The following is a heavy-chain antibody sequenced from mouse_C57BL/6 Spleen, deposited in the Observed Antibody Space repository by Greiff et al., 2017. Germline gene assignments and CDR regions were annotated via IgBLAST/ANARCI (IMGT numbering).Heavy chain of an antibody. V-gene: IGHV1-53*01. D-gene: IGHD2-4*01. CDR1: GYTFTSYW. CDR2: INPSNGGT. Sequence: VQLQQPGTELVTPGASVKLSCKASGYTFTSYWMHWVQQRPGQGLEWLGNINPSNGGTTYNEKFKSKATLTVDKSSSTAYMQLSSLTSEDSAVYYCARSGRLPVAYMGQESLVTVSA. J-gene: IGHJ3*01. CDR3: ARSGRLPVAY.